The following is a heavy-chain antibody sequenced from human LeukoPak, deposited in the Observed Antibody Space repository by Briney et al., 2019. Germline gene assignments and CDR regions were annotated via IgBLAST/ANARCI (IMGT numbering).Heavy chain of an antibody. D-gene: IGHD3-9*01. Sequence: ASVKVSCKASGYTFITHGLTWVRQAPGQGLEWMGWISAYYGNTIYAQTLQDRLTMTTDTSTSTAYMELRSLRSDDTAVYYCARGRLRYLDWTRAYSDYWGQGTLVTVSS. V-gene: IGHV1-18*01. CDR2: ISAYYGNT. CDR1: GYTFITHG. CDR3: ARGRLRYLDWTRAYSDY. J-gene: IGHJ4*02.